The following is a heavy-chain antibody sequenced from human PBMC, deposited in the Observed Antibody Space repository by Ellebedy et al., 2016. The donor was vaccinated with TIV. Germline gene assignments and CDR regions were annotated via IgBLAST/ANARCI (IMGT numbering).Heavy chain of an antibody. V-gene: IGHV3-53*01. CDR3: ASLGNRVVVTAIIH. D-gene: IGHD2-21*02. J-gene: IGHJ4*02. Sequence: GESLKISCAASGFTVSSTYMSWVRQAPGKGLEWVSVIYSGGSTYYADSVKGRFTISRNNSKNTLYLQMNSLRAEDTAVYYCASLGNRVVVTAIIHWGQGTLVTVSS. CDR1: GFTVSSTY. CDR2: IYSGGST.